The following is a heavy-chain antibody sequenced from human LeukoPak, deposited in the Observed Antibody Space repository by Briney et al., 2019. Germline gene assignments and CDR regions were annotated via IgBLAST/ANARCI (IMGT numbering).Heavy chain of an antibody. CDR3: AKWDYAGMTRAFDI. Sequence: GRSLRLSCAASGFTFSSYGMPRVRQAPGKGLEWLAAISHDGSKKYYADSVNGRFTISRDNSKNTLWLQMNSLRAEDTAVYYCAKWDYAGMTRAFDIWGQGTLVTFSS. D-gene: IGHD3-16*01. CDR2: ISHDGSKK. J-gene: IGHJ3*02. V-gene: IGHV3-30*18. CDR1: GFTFSSYG.